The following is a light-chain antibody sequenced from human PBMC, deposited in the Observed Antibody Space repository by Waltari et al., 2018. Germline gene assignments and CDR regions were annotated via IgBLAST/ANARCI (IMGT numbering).Light chain of an antibody. CDR1: QSVSIN. CDR3: QQHNDWPRT. V-gene: IGKV3-15*01. Sequence: EVVMTQSPATLSVSPGERATLSCRASQSVSINLSWYQQKPGQAPRLRMYSASIRAAGIPARFSGSGSGTEFTLTISSLRSEDIAVYYCQQHNDWPRTFGQGTKVEI. CDR2: SAS. J-gene: IGKJ1*01.